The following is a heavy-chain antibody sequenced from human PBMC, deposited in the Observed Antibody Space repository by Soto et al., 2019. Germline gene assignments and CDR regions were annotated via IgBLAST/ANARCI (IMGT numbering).Heavy chain of an antibody. J-gene: IGHJ3*02. CDR1: GFTFDDYA. V-gene: IGHV3-9*01. D-gene: IGHD6-19*01. Sequence: GGSLRLSCAASGFTFDDYAMHWVRQAPGKGLEWVSGISWNSGSIGYADSVKGRFTISRDNAKNSLYLQMNSLRAEDTALYYCAKDKTAGIAVAGIFRKDPAHDAFDIWGQGTMVTVSS. CDR2: ISWNSGSI. CDR3: AKDKTAGIAVAGIFRKDPAHDAFDI.